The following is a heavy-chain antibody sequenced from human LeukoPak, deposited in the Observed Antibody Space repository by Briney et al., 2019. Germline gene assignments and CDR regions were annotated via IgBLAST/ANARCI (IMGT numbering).Heavy chain of an antibody. V-gene: IGHV3-23*01. CDR1: GFTFSSYA. CDR2: ISGSGGST. D-gene: IGHD6-13*01. J-gene: IGHJ4*02. CDR3: AKDPGSIAAEHPLGY. Sequence: GGSLRLSCAASGFTFSSYAMGWVRQAPGKGLEWVSAISGSGGSTYYADSVKGRFTISRDNSKNTLYLQMNSLRAEDTAVYYCAKDPGSIAAEHPLGYWGQGTLVTVSS.